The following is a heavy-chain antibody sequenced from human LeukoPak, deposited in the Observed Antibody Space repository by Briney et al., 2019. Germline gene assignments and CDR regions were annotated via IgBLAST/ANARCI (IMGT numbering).Heavy chain of an antibody. CDR2: FDPEDGET. CDR3: ATGYPYYDFWSGGFDP. CDR1: GYTLTELS. D-gene: IGHD3-3*01. V-gene: IGHV1-24*01. Sequence: GASVKVSCKVSGYTLTELSMHWVRQAPGKGLERMGGFDPEDGETIYAQKFQGRVTMTEDTSTDTAYMELSSLRSEDTAVYYCATGYPYYDFWSGGFDPWGQGTLVTVSS. J-gene: IGHJ5*02.